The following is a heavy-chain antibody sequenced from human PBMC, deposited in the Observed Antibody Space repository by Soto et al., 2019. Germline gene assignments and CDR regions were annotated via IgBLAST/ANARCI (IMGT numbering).Heavy chain of an antibody. CDR1: GGSVYSTSYY. V-gene: IGHV4-39*01. CDR2: IFYGGST. J-gene: IGHJ4*02. CDR3: ARRLASGSPYFDY. Sequence: LSLTCSVSGGSVYSTSYYWGWIRQPPGKGLEWVGHIFYGGSTYYNPSLESRVAISVDTSKNQVSLRLTSVTAADTAVYYCARRLASGSPYFDYWGQGTLVTVSS. D-gene: IGHD3-10*01.